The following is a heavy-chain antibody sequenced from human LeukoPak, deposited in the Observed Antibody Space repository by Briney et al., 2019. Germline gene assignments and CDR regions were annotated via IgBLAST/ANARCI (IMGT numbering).Heavy chain of an antibody. J-gene: IGHJ4*02. V-gene: IGHV3-30*18. CDR1: GFTFSTYV. D-gene: IGHD2-2*01. Sequence: GGSLRLSCAASGFTFSTYVMHWVRQVPGKGLEWVVVKDYCADSVKGRFTASKDNSESTLYLQMNSLRAEDTAIYYCAKDLCSDTSCSSRGIDYWGQGTLVTVSS. CDR2: KD. CDR3: AKDLCSDTSCSSRGIDY.